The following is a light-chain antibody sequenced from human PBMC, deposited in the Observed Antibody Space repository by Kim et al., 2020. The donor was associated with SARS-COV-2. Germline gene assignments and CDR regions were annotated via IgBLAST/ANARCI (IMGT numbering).Light chain of an antibody. CDR2: RDA. CDR1: SIGGNN. Sequence: VAVGQTARVTGVGNSIGGNNVHWYQQKPGQAPVLVIYRDASRPSGIPERFSGSNSGNTATLTISGAQAGDEADYYCQVWDSSTGVFGTGTKVTVL. CDR3: QVWDSSTGV. J-gene: IGLJ1*01. V-gene: IGLV3-9*01.